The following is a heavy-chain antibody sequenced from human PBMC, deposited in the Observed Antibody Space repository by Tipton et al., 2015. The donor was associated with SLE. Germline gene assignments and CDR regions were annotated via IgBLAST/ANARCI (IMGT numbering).Heavy chain of an antibody. CDR2: INTNSGNP. Sequence: QLVQSGAEVKKPGESLKISCKGSGYSFTSYWIGWVRQAPGQGLEWMGWINTNSGNPTDAQGFTGRFVFSLDTSVTTAYLQISSLKADDSAVYYCGRGSIAAAGKMAYWGQGTLVTVSS. CDR1: GYSFTSYW. J-gene: IGHJ4*02. D-gene: IGHD6-13*01. V-gene: IGHV7-4-1*02. CDR3: GRGSIAAAGKMAY.